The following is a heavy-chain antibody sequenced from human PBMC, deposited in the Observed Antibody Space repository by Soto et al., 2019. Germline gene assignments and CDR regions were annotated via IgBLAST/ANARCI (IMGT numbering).Heavy chain of an antibody. J-gene: IGHJ4*02. CDR3: ARRGAGYYFDY. CDR2: INAGNGDT. CDR1: GYTFINYA. D-gene: IGHD2-15*01. V-gene: IGHV1-3*05. Sequence: SGAEEKKPGASVKVSCKASGYTFINYAIHWVRQAPGQRLEWMGWINAGNGDTKYSQKFQGRVTITRDTSANTAYMELSGLRSEGTAVYYCARRGAGYYFDYWGQGTLVTVSS.